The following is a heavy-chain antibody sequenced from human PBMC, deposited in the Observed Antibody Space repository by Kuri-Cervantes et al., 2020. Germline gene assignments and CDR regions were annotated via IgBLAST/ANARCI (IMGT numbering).Heavy chain of an antibody. V-gene: IGHV4-38-2*01. D-gene: IGHD2-15*01. CDR3: ALESGGTNSFDY. CDR1: GYSISTGYY. CDR2: IYHSGST. J-gene: IGHJ4*02. Sequence: GSLRLSCAVSGYSISTGYYWGWIRQPPGKGLEWIGSIYHSGSTYYNPSLKSRVTISVDTSKNQFSLQLSSVTAADTAVYYCALESGGTNSFDYWGQGTLVTVSS.